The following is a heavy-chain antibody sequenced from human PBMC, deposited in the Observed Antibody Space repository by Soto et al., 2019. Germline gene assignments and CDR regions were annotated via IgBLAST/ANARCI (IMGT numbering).Heavy chain of an antibody. CDR3: ARGATTMTVDY. J-gene: IGHJ4*02. CDR1: GYTFTSYA. Sequence: ASVKVSCKASGYTFTSYAMYWVRQALGQGLEWMGIINPSGGSTSYAQKFQGRVNMTRDTSTSTVYMELSSLISEDTAVYYCARGATTMTVDYWGQGTLVTVSS. V-gene: IGHV1-46*01. CDR2: INPSGGST. D-gene: IGHD4-17*01.